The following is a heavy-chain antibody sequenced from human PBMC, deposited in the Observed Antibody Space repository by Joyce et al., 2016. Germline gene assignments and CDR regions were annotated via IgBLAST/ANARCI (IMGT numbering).Heavy chain of an antibody. D-gene: IGHD6-13*01. CDR2: ISDNSRFI. Sequence: EVQLVESGGGLVKPGGSLRLSCAAAGFAFSTYTMSWVRQAQGKGLELVSSISDNSRFIYYADSLKGRFTISRDNAKNSLYLQMNSLRAEDTAVYYCGRVDPTEQPIDYWGQGTLVTVST. J-gene: IGHJ4*02. CDR1: GFAFSTYT. V-gene: IGHV3-21*01. CDR3: GRVDPTEQPIDY.